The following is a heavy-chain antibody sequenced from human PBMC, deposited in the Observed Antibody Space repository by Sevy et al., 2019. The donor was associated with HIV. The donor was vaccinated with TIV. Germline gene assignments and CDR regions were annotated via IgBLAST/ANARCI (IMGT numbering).Heavy chain of an antibody. V-gene: IGHV3-30*03. CDR1: AFTFSTCA. J-gene: IGHJ5*02. D-gene: IGHD6-13*01. Sequence: GGSLRLSCAASAFTFSTCAMHWVRQAPGKGLEWVAVISYDGSHKYYADSVKGRFTITRDDSKSSLYLRMNTLRAEDTAVYYCARDAGYSVNWYPRFDPWGQGTLVTVSS. CDR2: ISYDGSHK. CDR3: ARDAGYSVNWYPRFDP.